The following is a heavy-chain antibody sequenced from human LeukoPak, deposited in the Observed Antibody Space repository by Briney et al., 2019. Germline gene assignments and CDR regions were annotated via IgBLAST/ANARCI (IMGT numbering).Heavy chain of an antibody. Sequence: SETLSLTCTVSGGSISSHYWSWIRQPPGKGLEWIGYIYYSGSTNYNPSLKSRVTISVDTSKNQFSLKLSSVTAADTAVYYCARLGSDDDAFEIWGQGTMVTVSS. CDR3: ARLGSDDDAFEI. CDR2: IYYSGST. CDR1: GGSISSHY. V-gene: IGHV4-59*11. D-gene: IGHD7-27*01. J-gene: IGHJ3*02.